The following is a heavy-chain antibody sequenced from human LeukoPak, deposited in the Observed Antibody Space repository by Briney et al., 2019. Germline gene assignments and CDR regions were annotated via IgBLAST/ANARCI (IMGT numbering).Heavy chain of an antibody. J-gene: IGHJ4*02. CDR3: AKEYDGY. CDR1: GFTFISYG. D-gene: IGHD2-8*01. V-gene: IGHV3-30*18. Sequence: GGSLRLSCAASGFTFISYGIHWVRQAPGKGLEWVAVISKDGSDKKYADSVKGRFIISRDNSKNTLYLQMNSLRAEDTAVYYCAKEYDGYWGQGTLVTVPS. CDR2: ISKDGSDK.